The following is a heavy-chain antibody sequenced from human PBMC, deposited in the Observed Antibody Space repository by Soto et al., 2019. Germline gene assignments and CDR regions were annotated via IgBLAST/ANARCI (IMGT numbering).Heavy chain of an antibody. D-gene: IGHD3-3*01. V-gene: IGHV5-51*01. CDR2: IYPSDSDT. CDR3: ARGGVSTRTFDY. J-gene: IGHJ4*02. Sequence: PGESLKISCKGSGNNFPGYWTPWVGKMPGKGLELMGIIYPSDSDTRYRPSFQGQVTISADKSISSAYLQWSSLRASDTAMYYCARGGVSTRTFDYWGQGTPVTVSS. CDR1: GNNFPGYW.